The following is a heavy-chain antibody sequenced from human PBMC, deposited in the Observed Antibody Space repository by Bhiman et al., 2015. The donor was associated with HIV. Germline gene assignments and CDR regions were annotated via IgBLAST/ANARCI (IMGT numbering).Heavy chain of an antibody. CDR1: GFTFSSYA. Sequence: QVQLVESGGGVVQPGRSLRLSCAASGFTFSSYAMHWVRQAPGKGLEWVAVISYDGSNKYYADSVKGRFTISRDNSKNTLYLQMNSLRAEDTAVYYCASGAGMLFDYWGQGTLVTVSS. J-gene: IGHJ4*02. D-gene: IGHD6-19*01. CDR2: ISYDGSNK. CDR3: ASGAGMLFDY. V-gene: IGHV3-30-3*01.